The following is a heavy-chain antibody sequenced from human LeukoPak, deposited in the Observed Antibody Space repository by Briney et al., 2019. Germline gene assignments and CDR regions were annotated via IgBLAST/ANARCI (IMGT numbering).Heavy chain of an antibody. CDR2: ISGGGGATYYA. J-gene: IGHJ4*02. V-gene: IGHV3-23*01. D-gene: IGHD3-9*01. CDR1: GFTFSGYA. Sequence: GGSLRLSCAASGFTFSGYAMSWVRQSPGKGLEWVSAISGGGGATYYAYYADSVKGRFTISRDNSKNTLYLLMNSLRAEDTAVYYCAKFYDILTGYIDYWGQGTLVTVSS. CDR3: AKFYDILTGYIDY.